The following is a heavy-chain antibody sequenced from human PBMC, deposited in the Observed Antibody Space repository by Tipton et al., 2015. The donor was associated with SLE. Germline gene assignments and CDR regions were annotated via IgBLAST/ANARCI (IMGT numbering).Heavy chain of an antibody. CDR1: GGSISSGGYS. V-gene: IGHV4-30-2*01. Sequence: TLSLTCTVSGGSISSGGYSWSWIRQPPGKGLEWIGYIYHSGSTYYNPSLKSRVTISVDTSKNQFSLKLSSVTAADTAVYYCARRLEYSSGGYEEYFDYWGQGTLVTVSS. CDR3: ARRLEYSSGGYEEYFDY. J-gene: IGHJ4*02. D-gene: IGHD6-19*01. CDR2: IYHSGST.